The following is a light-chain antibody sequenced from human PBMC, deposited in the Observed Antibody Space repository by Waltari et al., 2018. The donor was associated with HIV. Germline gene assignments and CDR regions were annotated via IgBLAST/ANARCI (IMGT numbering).Light chain of an antibody. J-gene: IGKJ2*01. CDR2: DVS. V-gene: IGKV1-NL1*01. Sequence: IQMTQSPSSLSASVGDRVTIPCRATRDISDDLAWYQVKPGQAPKLLLFDVSRLPTGVPSRFSGRGSGTYFTLTIACVQPEDFATYYCQQYHSVPLIFGQGTKVAMK. CDR3: QQYHSVPLI. CDR1: RDISDD.